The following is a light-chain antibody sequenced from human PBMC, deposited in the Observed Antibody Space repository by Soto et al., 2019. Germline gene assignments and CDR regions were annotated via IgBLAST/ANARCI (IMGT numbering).Light chain of an antibody. V-gene: IGLV2-11*01. J-gene: IGLJ2*01. CDR3: CSYAGSSPVV. CDR2: DVS. Sequence: QSALTQPRSVSGSPGQSVTISCSGTSSDVGTYKFVSWYQQDPGKAPKLMIYDVSKRPSGVPDRFSGSKSGNTASLTISGLQAEDEADYYCCSYAGSSPVVFGGGTKLTVL. CDR1: SSDVGTYKF.